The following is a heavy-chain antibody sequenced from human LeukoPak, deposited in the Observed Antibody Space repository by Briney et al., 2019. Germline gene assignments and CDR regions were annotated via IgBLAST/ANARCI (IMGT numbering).Heavy chain of an antibody. Sequence: GGSLRLSCAASGFTFSSYAMSWVRQAPGKGLEWVSAISGSGGSTYYADSVKGRFTISRDNSKNTLYLQMNSLRAEDTAVYYCARGRPDSSGWNDAFDIWGQGTMVTVSS. D-gene: IGHD6-19*01. CDR1: GFTFSSYA. J-gene: IGHJ3*02. CDR3: ARGRPDSSGWNDAFDI. CDR2: ISGSGGST. V-gene: IGHV3-23*01.